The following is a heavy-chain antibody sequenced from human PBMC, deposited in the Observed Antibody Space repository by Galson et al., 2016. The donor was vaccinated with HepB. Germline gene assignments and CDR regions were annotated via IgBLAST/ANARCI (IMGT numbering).Heavy chain of an antibody. CDR1: GDTFTSYD. V-gene: IGHV1-8*01. Sequence: SVKVSCKASGDTFTSYDINWVRQATGQGLEWMGWMNPNSGNIGYAQKFQVRFTMTRNTSINTAYMELSSLTSEDTAVYYCARGGGMDVWGHGTTVTVSS. J-gene: IGHJ6*02. CDR3: ARGGGMDV. CDR2: MNPNSGNI.